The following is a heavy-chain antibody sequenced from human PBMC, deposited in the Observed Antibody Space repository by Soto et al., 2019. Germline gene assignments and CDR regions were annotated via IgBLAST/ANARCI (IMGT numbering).Heavy chain of an antibody. CDR2: INHSGST. CDR3: ARGLLRPYYYYYMDV. CDR1: GGSFSGYY. J-gene: IGHJ6*03. V-gene: IGHV4-34*01. D-gene: IGHD1-26*01. Sequence: QVQLQQWGAGLLKPSETLSLTCAVYGGSFSGYYWSWIRQPPGKGLEWIGEINHSGSTHYNPSLKSRVTISVDTSKNQFSLKLSSVTAADTAVYYCARGLLRPYYYYYMDVWGKGTTVTVSS.